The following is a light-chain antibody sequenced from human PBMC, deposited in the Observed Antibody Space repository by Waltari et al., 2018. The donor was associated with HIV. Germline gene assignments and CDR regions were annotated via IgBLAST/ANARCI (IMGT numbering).Light chain of an antibody. Sequence: QSALTQPASVSGSPGQSITISCTGTSSNVGRDALVSWYQQHPGEAPKLIIYEVTKRPSGVSNRFSGSKSGNTASLTISGLQAEDEADYYCCSCPRSGIRYVFGTGTKVTVL. CDR1: SSNVGRDAL. V-gene: IGLV2-23*02. CDR3: CSCPRSGIRYV. J-gene: IGLJ1*01. CDR2: EVT.